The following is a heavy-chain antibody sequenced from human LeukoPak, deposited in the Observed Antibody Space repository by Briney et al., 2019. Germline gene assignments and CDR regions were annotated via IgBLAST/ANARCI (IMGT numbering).Heavy chain of an antibody. V-gene: IGHV4-59*01. CDR2: IYYSGST. CDR3: ARDLKDYYFDY. Sequence: PSETLSLTCTVSGGSISSYYWSWIRQPPGKGLERIGYIYYSGSTNYNPSLKSRVTISVDTSKNQFSLKLSSMTAADTAVYYCARDLKDYYFDYWGQGTLVTVSS. J-gene: IGHJ4*02. CDR1: GGSISSYY. D-gene: IGHD3/OR15-3a*01.